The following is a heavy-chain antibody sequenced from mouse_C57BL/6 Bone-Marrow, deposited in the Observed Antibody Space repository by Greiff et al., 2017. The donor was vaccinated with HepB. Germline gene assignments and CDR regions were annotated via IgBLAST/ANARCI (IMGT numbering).Heavy chain of an antibody. V-gene: IGHV1-78*01. CDR1: GYTFTDHT. J-gene: IGHJ4*01. D-gene: IGHD1-1*01. CDR3: ARPFITTVVADYAMDY. Sequence: VKLQESDAELVKPGASVKISCKVSGYTFTDHTIHWMKQRPEQGLEWIGYIYPRDGSTKYNEKFKGKATLTADKSSSTAYMQLNSLTSEDSAVYFCARPFITTVVADYAMDYWGQGTSVTVSS. CDR2: IYPRDGST.